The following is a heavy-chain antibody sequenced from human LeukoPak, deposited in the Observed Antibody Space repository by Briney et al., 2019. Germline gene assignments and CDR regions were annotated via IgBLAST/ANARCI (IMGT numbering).Heavy chain of an antibody. Sequence: GGTLRLSCAASGFTFSDYGMSWVRQAPGKGLEWVSSISSSSSYIYYADSVKGRFTISRDNAKNSLYLQMNSLRAEDTAVYYCARVQWSAAGISLLFDYWGQGTLVTVSS. V-gene: IGHV3-21*01. CDR2: ISSSSSYI. D-gene: IGHD6-13*01. CDR1: GFTFSDYG. CDR3: ARVQWSAAGISLLFDY. J-gene: IGHJ4*02.